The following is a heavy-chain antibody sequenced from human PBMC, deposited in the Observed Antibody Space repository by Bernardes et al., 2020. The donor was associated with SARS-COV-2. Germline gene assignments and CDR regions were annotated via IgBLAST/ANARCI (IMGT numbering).Heavy chain of an antibody. CDR2: ISGSGGST. CDR1: GFTFSSYA. Sequence: GGSLRLSCAASGFTFSSYAMTWVRQAPGKGLEWVSTISGSGGSTYYADSVKGRFTISRDNFKNTLYLQMNSLRAEDTAVFYCAGYGSGSYKWFDPWGQGTLVTVSS. V-gene: IGHV3-23*01. CDR3: AGYGSGSYKWFDP. D-gene: IGHD3-10*01. J-gene: IGHJ5*02.